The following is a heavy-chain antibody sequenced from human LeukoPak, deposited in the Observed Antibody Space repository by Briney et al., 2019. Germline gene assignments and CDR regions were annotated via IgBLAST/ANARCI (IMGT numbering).Heavy chain of an antibody. CDR1: GYTFTEYY. CDR3: ARPTSGWYAGGFDY. J-gene: IGHJ4*02. CDR2: INPNSGGA. D-gene: IGHD6-19*01. V-gene: IGHV1-2*02. Sequence: GASVKVSCKASGYTFTEYYMHWVRQAPGQGLEWMGWINPNSGGANYAENFQGRVTMTRDTSISTAYMELSSLRYDDTALYYCARPTSGWYAGGFDYWGQGILVTVSS.